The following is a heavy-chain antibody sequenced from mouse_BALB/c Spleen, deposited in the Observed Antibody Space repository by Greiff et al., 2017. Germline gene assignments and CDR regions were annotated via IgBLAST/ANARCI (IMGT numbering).Heavy chain of an antibody. CDR2: ISDGGSYT. Sequence: EVHLVESGGGLVKPGGSLKLSCAASGFTFSDYYMYWVRQTPEKRLEWVATISDGGSYTYYPDSVKGRFTISRDNAKNNLYLQMSSLKSEDTAMDYCGRVRGRGWRYAMDDWGQGTSVTVSS. V-gene: IGHV5-4*02. D-gene: IGHD1-1*01. J-gene: IGHJ4*01. CDR3: GRVRGRGWRYAMDD. CDR1: GFTFSDYY.